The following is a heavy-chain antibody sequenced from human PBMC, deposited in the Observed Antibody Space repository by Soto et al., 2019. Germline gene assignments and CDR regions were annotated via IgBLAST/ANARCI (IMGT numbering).Heavy chain of an antibody. CDR3: VRGDYGDYSHWFDP. D-gene: IGHD4-17*01. Sequence: QVQLVQSGAEVKKPGASVRVSCKASGYTFTKFDINWVRQATGQGLEWMGWMNPNSGNTGYAQKFQGRVTMTRNTSTTTAYMGLSTLRSEDTAVYYCVRGDYGDYSHWFDPWGQGTLVTVSS. V-gene: IGHV1-8*01. CDR1: GYTFTKFD. CDR2: MNPNSGNT. J-gene: IGHJ5*02.